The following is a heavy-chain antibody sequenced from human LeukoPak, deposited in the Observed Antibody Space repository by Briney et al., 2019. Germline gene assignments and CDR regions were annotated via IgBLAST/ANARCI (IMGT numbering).Heavy chain of an antibody. CDR1: GGTFSRYA. V-gene: IGHV1-69*13. CDR3: ARDPWMGSSSWYGFDP. Sequence: SVKVSCKASGGTFSRYAISWVRQAPGQGLEWMGGIIPVLSTANYAQKFQDRVTITADESTSTTYMELSSLKSEDTAVYYCARDPWMGSSSWYGFDPWGQGTLVTVSS. CDR2: IIPVLSTA. D-gene: IGHD6-13*01. J-gene: IGHJ5*02.